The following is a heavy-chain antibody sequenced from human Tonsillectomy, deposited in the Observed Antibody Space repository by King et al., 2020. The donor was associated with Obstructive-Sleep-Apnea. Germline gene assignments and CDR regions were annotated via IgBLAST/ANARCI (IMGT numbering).Heavy chain of an antibody. CDR1: GGSFSGYY. J-gene: IGHJ4*02. CDR3: ARGGYSYGYGY. V-gene: IGHV4-34*01. CDR2: INDSGST. D-gene: IGHD5-18*01. Sequence: VQLQQWGAGLLNPSETLSLTCAVYGGSFSGYYWSWIRQPPGKGLEWIGEINDSGSTNYNPSLKSRVTISVDTSKNQFSVKMSSVTAADTAVYYCARGGYSYGYGYWGQGTLVTVSS.